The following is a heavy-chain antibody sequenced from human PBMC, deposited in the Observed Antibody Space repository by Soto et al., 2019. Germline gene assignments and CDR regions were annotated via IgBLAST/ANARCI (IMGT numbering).Heavy chain of an antibody. Sequence: GESLKISCKGSGYSFTNYWIGWVRQMPGKGLEWMGIIYPGDSDTRYSPSFQGQVTISADKSISTAYLQWSSLKASDTAMYYCAINDILTGPLDAFDIWGQGTRVTV. CDR2: IYPGDSDT. V-gene: IGHV5-51*01. D-gene: IGHD3-9*01. CDR3: AINDILTGPLDAFDI. CDR1: GYSFTNYW. J-gene: IGHJ3*02.